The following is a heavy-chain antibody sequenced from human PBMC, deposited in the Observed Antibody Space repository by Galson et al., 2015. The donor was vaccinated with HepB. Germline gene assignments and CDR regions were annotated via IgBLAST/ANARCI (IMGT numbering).Heavy chain of an antibody. CDR1: GGSVSSIGYY. D-gene: IGHD1-1*01. CDR2: IYYIGIT. Sequence: TLSLTCTVSGGSVSSIGYYWSWIRQRPGRGLEWIGYIYYIGITYYHPSLKSRVSISSDTSKNQVSLNLTSVTATDTAVYYCVRVWEDKTGHLIFDYWGQGTPVTVSS. V-gene: IGHV4-31*03. J-gene: IGHJ4*02. CDR3: VRVWEDKTGHLIFDY.